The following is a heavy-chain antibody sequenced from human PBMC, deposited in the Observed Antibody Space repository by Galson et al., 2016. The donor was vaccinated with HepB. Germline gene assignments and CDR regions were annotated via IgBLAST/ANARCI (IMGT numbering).Heavy chain of an antibody. D-gene: IGHD2-2*01. CDR3: ARDPQYQLTNYYYYGMDV. CDR1: GFTFSSYG. J-gene: IGHJ6*02. CDR2: IWYDGSDK. V-gene: IGHV3-33*01. Sequence: SLRLSCAASGFTFSSYGMHWVRQAPGKGLEWVAIIWYDGSDKYYADSVKGRFTISRDNSKNTLYLQVNSLRAEDTAVYYCARDPQYQLTNYYYYGMDVWGQGTTVTV.